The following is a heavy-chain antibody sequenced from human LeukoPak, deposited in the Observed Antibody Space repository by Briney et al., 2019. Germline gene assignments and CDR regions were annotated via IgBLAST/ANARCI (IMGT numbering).Heavy chain of an antibody. CDR3: ARGGTGAFDY. CDR2: ISSTSAYT. Sequence: GGSLRLSCAASGFPFTSGFTFSDYYMSWIRQAPGKGLEWDSYISSTSAYTSYADSVKGRFTISRDNANNSLFLQMNGLRAEDTAIYYCARGGTGAFDYWGQGTLVTVSS. V-gene: IGHV3-11*06. J-gene: IGHJ4*02. D-gene: IGHD2-8*02. CDR1: GFPFTSGFTFSDYY.